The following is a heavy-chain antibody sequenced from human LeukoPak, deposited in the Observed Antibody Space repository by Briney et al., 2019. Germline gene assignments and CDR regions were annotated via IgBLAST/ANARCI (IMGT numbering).Heavy chain of an antibody. V-gene: IGHV1-69*13. Sequence: SVKVSCKASGGTFSSYAISWVRQAPGQGLEWMGGIIPIFGTANCAQKFQGRVTITADESTSTAYMELSSLRSEDTAVYYCARASRVGATKFDYWGQGTLVTVSS. D-gene: IGHD1-26*01. J-gene: IGHJ4*02. CDR2: IIPIFGTA. CDR3: ARASRVGATKFDY. CDR1: GGTFSSYA.